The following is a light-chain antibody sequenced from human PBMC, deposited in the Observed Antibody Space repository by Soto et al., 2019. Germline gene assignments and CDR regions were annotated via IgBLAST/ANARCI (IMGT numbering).Light chain of an antibody. CDR3: QKYNIAPRT. J-gene: IGKJ1*01. CDR1: QGIRNS. Sequence: DIPMTHSQSSLSASVLYRFTISCRTTQGIRNSLAWYQQKPGTAPKLLIYAASTLQSGVPSRFSGSGSGTDFTLTISSLQPEDVATYYCQKYNIAPRTFGQGTKVDI. CDR2: AAS. V-gene: IGKV1-27*01.